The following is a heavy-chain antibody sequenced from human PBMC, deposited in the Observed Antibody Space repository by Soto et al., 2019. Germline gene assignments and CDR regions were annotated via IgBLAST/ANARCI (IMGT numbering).Heavy chain of an antibody. J-gene: IGHJ5*02. Sequence: EVLLVESGGGLVQPGRSLRRSCAASGFTFDDYAMHWVRQGPGKGLEWVSGITWNSGDVAYTGSVKGRFSISRDNAENSLYLHMNSLRPEDTAFYYCARSRALVSRPLDLWGQGILVTDSS. CDR2: ITWNSGDV. D-gene: IGHD6-6*01. CDR1: GFTFDDYA. CDR3: ARSRALVSRPLDL. V-gene: IGHV3-9*01.